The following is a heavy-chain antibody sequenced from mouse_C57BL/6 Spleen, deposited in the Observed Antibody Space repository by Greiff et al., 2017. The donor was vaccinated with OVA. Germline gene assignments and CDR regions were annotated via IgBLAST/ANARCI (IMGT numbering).Heavy chain of an antibody. CDR3: ARSSGYFDY. CDR1: GYSFTSYY. D-gene: IGHD3-2*02. V-gene: IGHV1-66*01. J-gene: IGHJ2*01. Sequence: QVQLKQSGPELVKPGASVKISCKASGYSFTSYYIHWVKQRPGQGLEWIGWIYPGSGNTKYNEKFKGKATLTADTSSSTAYMQLSSLTSEDSAVYYCARSSGYFDYWGQGTTLTVSS. CDR2: IYPGSGNT.